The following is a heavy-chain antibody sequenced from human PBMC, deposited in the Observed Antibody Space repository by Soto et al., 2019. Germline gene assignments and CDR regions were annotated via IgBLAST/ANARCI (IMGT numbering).Heavy chain of an antibody. Sequence: QAQLVQSGAEVKKPGASVKVSCKASGYIFSSYGISWVRQAPGQGLEWMGWVSAYNGNTNYPQTIQGRVTMTPDTTTSRAYMELTGLTSDHTAMYYYARDHEERESYYDYCGHGTLVTVSS. CDR2: VSAYNGNT. V-gene: IGHV1-18*01. CDR3: ARDHEERESYYDY. D-gene: IGHD1-26*01. J-gene: IGHJ4*01. CDR1: GYIFSSYG.